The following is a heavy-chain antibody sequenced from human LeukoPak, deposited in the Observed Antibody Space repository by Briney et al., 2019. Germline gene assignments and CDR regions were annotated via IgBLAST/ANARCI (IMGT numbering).Heavy chain of an antibody. V-gene: IGHV3-21*06. CDR1: GFTFSSYS. D-gene: IGHD7-27*01. CDR3: ARNPLISGYYYYYMDV. Sequence: GGSLRLSCAASGFTFSSYSMNWVRQAPGKVLEWVSSISSGGSYTYYADSVEGRFTISRDNAKNSLYLQMNSLRAEDTAVYYCARNPLISGYYYYYMDVWGKGTTVTVSS. CDR2: ISSGGSYT. J-gene: IGHJ6*03.